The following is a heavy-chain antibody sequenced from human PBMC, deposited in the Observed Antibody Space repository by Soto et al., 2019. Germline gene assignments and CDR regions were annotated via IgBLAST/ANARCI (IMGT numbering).Heavy chain of an antibody. Sequence: GGSLRLSCAASGFTFSSYGMHWVRQAPGKGLEWVAVIWYDGSNKYYADSVKGRFTISRDNSKNTLYLQMNSLRAEDTAVYYCARGRYYDFWSGYYKYYGMDVWGQGTTVTVSS. CDR3: ARGRYYDFWSGYYKYYGMDV. J-gene: IGHJ6*02. D-gene: IGHD3-3*01. CDR2: IWYDGSNK. V-gene: IGHV3-33*01. CDR1: GFTFSSYG.